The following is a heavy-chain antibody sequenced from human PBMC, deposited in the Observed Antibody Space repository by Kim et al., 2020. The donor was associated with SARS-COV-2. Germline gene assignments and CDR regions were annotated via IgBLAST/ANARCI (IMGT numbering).Heavy chain of an antibody. CDR1: GGSVSSGSYY. CDR2: IYYRGST. CDR3: ARDGIAVAHGSFVDY. J-gene: IGHJ4*02. V-gene: IGHV4-61*01. D-gene: IGHD6-19*01. Sequence: SETLSLTCTVSGGSVSSGSYYWSWIRQPPGKGLEWIGYIYYRGSTNYNPSLKSRATISVDTSKNQFSLKLSFVTAADTAVYYCARDGIAVAHGSFVDYWGQGTLVTVSS.